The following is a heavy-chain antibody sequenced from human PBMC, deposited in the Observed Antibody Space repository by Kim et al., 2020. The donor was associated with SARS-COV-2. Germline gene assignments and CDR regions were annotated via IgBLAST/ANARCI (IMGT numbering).Heavy chain of an antibody. CDR2: ISSNGGST. Sequence: GGSLRLSCAASGFTFSSYAMHWVRQAPGKGLEYVSAISSNGGSTYYANSVKGRFTISRDNSKNTLYLQMGSLRAEDMAVYYCARDRVEAVAGTLIPYYYYYYMDVWGKGTTVTVSS. V-gene: IGHV3-64*01. J-gene: IGHJ6*03. CDR1: GFTFSSYA. CDR3: ARDRVEAVAGTLIPYYYYYYMDV. D-gene: IGHD6-19*01.